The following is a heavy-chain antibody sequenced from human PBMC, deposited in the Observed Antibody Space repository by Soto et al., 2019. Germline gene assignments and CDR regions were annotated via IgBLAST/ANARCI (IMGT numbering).Heavy chain of an antibody. Sequence: EVQLVESGGGLVQPGGSLRLSCAASGFTFSDYWMRWVRQAPGKGLECVANIKTDGSEKYYVDPVKGRFTISRDNAKNSLYLQMNSLRAEDTAVDYCASSMGRGGNDYWGQGTLVAVSS. CDR1: GFTFSDYW. CDR2: IKTDGSEK. V-gene: IGHV3-7*05. J-gene: IGHJ4*02. D-gene: IGHD3-10*01. CDR3: ASSMGRGGNDY.